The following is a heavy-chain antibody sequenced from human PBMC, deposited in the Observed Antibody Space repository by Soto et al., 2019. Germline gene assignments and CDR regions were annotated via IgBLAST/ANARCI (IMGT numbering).Heavy chain of an antibody. CDR3: ASDLSGRADV. D-gene: IGHD3-10*01. CDR1: GFTFSSYW. CDR2: MNEDGGTT. V-gene: IGHV3-74*01. Sequence: PGGSVRLSCAASGFTFSSYWMHWVRQAPGKGLVWVSRMNEDGGTTDYADSVKGRFTISRDNAKNTLYLQMNSLRVEDTAVYYCASDLSGRADVWGQGTTFTVSS. J-gene: IGHJ6*02.